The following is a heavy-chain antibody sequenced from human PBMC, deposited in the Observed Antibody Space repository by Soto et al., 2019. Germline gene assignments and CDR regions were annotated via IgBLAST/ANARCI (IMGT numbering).Heavy chain of an antibody. CDR1: GGSFSGYY. Sequence: PSETLSLTCAVYGGSFSGYYWSWIRQPPGKGLEWIGSIYYSGSTYYNPSLKSRVTISVDTSKNQFSLKLSSVTAADTAVYYCARYSSVGTGYSSGWTKNDAIDIWGQGTMVTVSS. CDR3: ARYSSVGTGYSSGWTKNDAIDI. D-gene: IGHD6-19*01. V-gene: IGHV4-34*01. CDR2: IYYSGST. J-gene: IGHJ3*02.